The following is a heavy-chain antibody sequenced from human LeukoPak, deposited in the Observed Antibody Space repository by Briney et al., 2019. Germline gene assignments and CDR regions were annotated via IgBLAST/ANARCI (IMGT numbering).Heavy chain of an antibody. J-gene: IGHJ4*02. CDR3: ARQRGYSGYDSPFDY. CDR2: INTDGSST. D-gene: IGHD5-12*01. V-gene: IGHV3-74*01. CDR1: GFTFTRYW. Sequence: PGGSLRLSCAASGFTFTRYWMHWVRQAPGKGLVWVSRINTDGSSTAYADSVKGRFTISRDNAKNTVYLQMNSLRAEDTAVYYCARQRGYSGYDSPFDYWGQGTLVTVSS.